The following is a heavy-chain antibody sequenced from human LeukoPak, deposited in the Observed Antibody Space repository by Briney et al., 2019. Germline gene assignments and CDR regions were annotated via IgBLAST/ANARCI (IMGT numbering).Heavy chain of an antibody. CDR1: GFTFSSYW. CDR2: INSDGGNT. J-gene: IGHJ4*02. D-gene: IGHD1-26*01. V-gene: IGHV3-74*01. CDR3: ARSMNSGSYPDY. Sequence: GGSLRLSCAASGFTFSSYWMHWVRQAPGKGLVWVSRINSDGGNTSYADSVKGRFTISRGNAKNTLYLQMNSLRAEDTAVYYCARSMNSGSYPDYRGQGTLVTVSS.